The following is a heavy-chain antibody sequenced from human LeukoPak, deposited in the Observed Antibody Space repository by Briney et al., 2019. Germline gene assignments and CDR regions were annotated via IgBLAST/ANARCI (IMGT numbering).Heavy chain of an antibody. CDR1: GGSISSYY. J-gene: IGHJ4*02. CDR3: AREDYGSGSYFDY. CDR2: IYYSGST. V-gene: IGHV4-59*01. Sequence: SETLSLTCTVSGGSISSYYWSWIRQPPGKGLEWIGYIYYSGSTNYNPSLKSRVTISVDTSKNQFSLKLSSVTAADTAVYYCAREDYGSGSYFDYWGQGTLVTVSP. D-gene: IGHD3-10*01.